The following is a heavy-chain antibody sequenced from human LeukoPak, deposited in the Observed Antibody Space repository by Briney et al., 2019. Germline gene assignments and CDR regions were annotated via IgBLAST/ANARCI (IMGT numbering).Heavy chain of an antibody. V-gene: IGHV4-30-4*01. CDR3: ARVTYPYYYYGMDV. CDR2: IYYSGST. Sequence: SQTLSLTCTVSGGSISSGDYYWSWIRQPPGKGLEWIGYIYYSGSTYYNPSLKSRVTISEDTSKNQFSLKLSSVTAADTAVYYCARVTYPYYYYGMDVWGQGTTVTVSS. CDR1: GGSISSGDYY. J-gene: IGHJ6*02. D-gene: IGHD1-14*01.